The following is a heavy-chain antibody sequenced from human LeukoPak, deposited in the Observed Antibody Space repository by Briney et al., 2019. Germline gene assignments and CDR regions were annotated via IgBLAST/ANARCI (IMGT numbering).Heavy chain of an antibody. D-gene: IGHD1-26*01. Sequence: GSLRLSCAASGFTFSSNWMHWVRQAPGKGLVWVSRINEDGSTTNYADSVKGRSTIFRDNAKNTLYLQMNSLRAEDSAVYYCVRDLGGRSGHWGQGTLVTVSS. CDR3: VRDLGGRSGH. J-gene: IGHJ4*02. CDR1: GFTFSSNW. CDR2: INEDGSTT. V-gene: IGHV3-74*01.